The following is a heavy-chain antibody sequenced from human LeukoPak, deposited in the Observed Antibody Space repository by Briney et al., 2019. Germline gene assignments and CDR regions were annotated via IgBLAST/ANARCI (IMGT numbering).Heavy chain of an antibody. CDR2: FDPEDGET. D-gene: IGHD1-1*01. Sequence: ASMKVSCNVSGYTLTELSMHWVRQAPGKGLEWMGGFDPEDGETIYAQKFQGRVTVTEDTSTDTAYMELSSLRSEDTAVYYCATWRVQLERLSHFDYWGQGTLVTVSS. V-gene: IGHV1-24*01. CDR1: GYTLTELS. CDR3: ATWRVQLERLSHFDY. J-gene: IGHJ4*02.